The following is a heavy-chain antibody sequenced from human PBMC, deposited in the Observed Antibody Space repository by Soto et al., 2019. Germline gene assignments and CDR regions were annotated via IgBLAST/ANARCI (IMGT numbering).Heavy chain of an antibody. J-gene: IGHJ4*02. CDR2: ISGSGGST. D-gene: IGHD3-10*01. CDR3: AKGILWFGESQYFDY. CDR1: GFTFSSYA. Sequence: GGSLRLSCAASGFTFSSYAMSWVRQAPGKGLEWVSAISGSGGSTYYADSVKGRFTISRDNSKNTLYLQMNSLRAEDTAVYYCAKGILWFGESQYFDYWGQGTLVTVSS. V-gene: IGHV3-23*01.